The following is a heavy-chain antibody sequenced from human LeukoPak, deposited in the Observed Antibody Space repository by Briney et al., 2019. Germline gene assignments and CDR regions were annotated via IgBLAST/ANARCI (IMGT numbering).Heavy chain of an antibody. Sequence: SETLSLTCAVYGGSFSGYYWSWIRQHPGKGLEWIGYIYYSGSTYYNPSLKSRVTISVDTSKNQFSLKLSSVTAADTAVYYCARAVRMGKHGMDVWGQGTTVTVSS. CDR3: ARAVRMGKHGMDV. CDR2: IYYSGST. CDR1: GGSFSGYY. D-gene: IGHD2-8*01. J-gene: IGHJ6*02. V-gene: IGHV4-31*11.